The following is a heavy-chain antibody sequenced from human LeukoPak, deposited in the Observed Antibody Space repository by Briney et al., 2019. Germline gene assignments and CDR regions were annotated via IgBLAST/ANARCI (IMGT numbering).Heavy chain of an antibody. V-gene: IGHV6-1*01. CDR2: TYYRSKWYY. Sequence: SQTLSLTCAISGDSVSSNSAAWNWIRQSPSRGLEWLGRTYYRSKWYYDYAVSVRSRITINPDTSRNQFSLQLNSVTPEDTAVYYCARGEAKYYYYGMDVWGQGTTVTVSS. CDR3: ARGEAKYYYYGMDV. CDR1: GDSVSSNSAA. J-gene: IGHJ6*02. D-gene: IGHD3-10*01.